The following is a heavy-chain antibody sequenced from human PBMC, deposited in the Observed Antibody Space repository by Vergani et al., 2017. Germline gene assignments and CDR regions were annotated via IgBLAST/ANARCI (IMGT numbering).Heavy chain of an antibody. V-gene: IGHV4-39*01. CDR2: MDYNGRA. Sequence: QLQLQESGPGLVKPSETLSLTCTVSGGSISSSSYYWGWIRQPPGKGLEWIGSMDYNGRAYYTPSLRRRVAISIDTSKMQFSLKLYSLTAADTAIYFCASIARAPTRRNPPPDYWGQGILVTVSS. CDR3: ASIARAPTRRNPPPDY. J-gene: IGHJ4*02. CDR1: GGSISSSSYY. D-gene: IGHD3-16*02.